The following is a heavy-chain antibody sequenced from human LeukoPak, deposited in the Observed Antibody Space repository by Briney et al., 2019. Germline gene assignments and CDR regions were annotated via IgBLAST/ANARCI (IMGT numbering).Heavy chain of an antibody. CDR2: ISSSSTI. J-gene: IGHJ6*04. V-gene: IGHV3-48*01. CDR1: GFTFSSYS. Sequence: GGSPRLSCAASGFTFSSYSMNWVRQAPGKGLEWVSYISSSSTIYYADSVKGRFTISRDNAKNSLYLQMNSLRAEDTAVYYCLVVPAAIRDVWGKGTTVTVSS. D-gene: IGHD2-2*01. CDR3: LVVPAAIRDV.